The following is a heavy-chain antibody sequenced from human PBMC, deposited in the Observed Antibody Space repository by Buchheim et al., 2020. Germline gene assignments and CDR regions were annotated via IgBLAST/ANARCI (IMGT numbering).Heavy chain of an antibody. V-gene: IGHV3-33*01. D-gene: IGHD5-18*01. CDR2: IWYDGSNK. CDR1: GFTFSSYG. Sequence: QVQLVESGGGVVQPGRSLRLSCAASGFTFSSYGMHWVRQAPGKGLEWVAVIWYDGSNKYYADSVKGRFTISRDNSKNTLYLQMNSLRAEDTAVYYCARDLRRGYSYGGCGYWGQGTL. J-gene: IGHJ4*02. CDR3: ARDLRRGYSYGGCGY.